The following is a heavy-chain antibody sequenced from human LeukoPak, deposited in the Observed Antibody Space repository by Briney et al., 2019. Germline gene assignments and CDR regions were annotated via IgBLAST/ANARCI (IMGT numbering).Heavy chain of an antibody. D-gene: IGHD1-26*01. CDR3: ARSAATNDAFDI. CDR2: IGTAGDT. V-gene: IGHV3-13*04. CDR1: GFTFSSYD. Sequence: GGSLRLSCAPSGFTFSSYDMHWVRHATGKGLEWVSAIGTAGDTYYPGSVKGRFTISRENAKNSLYLQMNSLRAGDTAVYYCARSAATNDAFDIWGQGTMVTVSS. J-gene: IGHJ3*02.